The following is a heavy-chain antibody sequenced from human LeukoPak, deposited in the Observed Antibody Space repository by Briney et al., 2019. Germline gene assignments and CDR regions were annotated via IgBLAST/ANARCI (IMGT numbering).Heavy chain of an antibody. CDR1: GFTFSSYS. Sequence: PGGSLRLSCAASGFTFSSYSMNWVRQAPGKGLEWVSSISSSSSYIYYADSVKGRFTISRDNAKNSLYLQMNSLRAEDTAVYYCAKMWSEGGLSPFDYWGQGTLVTVSS. CDR2: ISSSSSYI. V-gene: IGHV3-21*01. CDR3: AKMWSEGGLSPFDY. J-gene: IGHJ4*02. D-gene: IGHD2-21*01.